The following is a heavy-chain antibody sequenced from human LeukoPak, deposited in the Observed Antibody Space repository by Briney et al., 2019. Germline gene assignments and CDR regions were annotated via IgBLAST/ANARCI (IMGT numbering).Heavy chain of an antibody. CDR2: ISSRSSYI. Sequence: GGSLRLSCAASGFIFSSYWMNWVRQAPGKGLEWVSSISSRSSYIYYADSVKGRFTISRDNAKNSLYLQMNSLRAEDTAVYYCATLLSAGGDIWGQGTMVTVSS. CDR3: ATLLSAGGDI. CDR1: GFIFSSYW. D-gene: IGHD2/OR15-2a*01. V-gene: IGHV3-21*01. J-gene: IGHJ3*02.